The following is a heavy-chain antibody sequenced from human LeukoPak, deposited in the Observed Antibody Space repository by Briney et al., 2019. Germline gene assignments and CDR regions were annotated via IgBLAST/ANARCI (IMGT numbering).Heavy chain of an antibody. CDR2: FYYSGST. J-gene: IGHJ4*02. V-gene: IGHV4-31*03. CDR1: GGSISSGGYY. CDR3: ARESRDYYYDSSGNFDY. D-gene: IGHD3-22*01. Sequence: SQTLSLTCTVSGGSISSGGYYWSWIRQHPGKGLEWIGYFYYSGSTYYNPSLKSRVTISVDTSKNQFSLKLSSVTAADTAVYYCARESRDYYYDSSGNFDYWGQGTLVTVSS.